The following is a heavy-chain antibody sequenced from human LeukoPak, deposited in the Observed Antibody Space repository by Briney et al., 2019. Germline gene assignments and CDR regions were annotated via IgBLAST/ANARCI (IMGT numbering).Heavy chain of an antibody. CDR1: GFPLSTYW. CDR3: ATGQTDSRYYFDY. Sequence: GGSLRLSCAAFGFPLSTYWMHWVRQAPGKGLVWVSRISADGRSTTYADSVKGRFTISRDNAKNTLYLQMNSLRDEDTAMYYCATGQTDSRYYFDYWARAPWSPSP. CDR2: ISADGRST. J-gene: IGHJ4*02. V-gene: IGHV3-74*01. D-gene: IGHD5-18*01.